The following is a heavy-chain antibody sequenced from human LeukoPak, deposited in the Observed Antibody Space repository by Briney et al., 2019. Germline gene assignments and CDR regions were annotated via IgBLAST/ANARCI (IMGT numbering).Heavy chain of an antibody. J-gene: IGHJ5*02. V-gene: IGHV4-34*12. CDR2: AILGGGT. CDR1: GVSLNNYY. Sequence: SETLSLTCAVYGVSLNNYYWSWIRQSPGKGLQWIGEAILGGGTDYSPSLKSRVTISIDTSRNQISLRLTSVTAADTAMCHCAIVLYQSGRPGPWAQGTLVTVSS. D-gene: IGHD2-2*01. CDR3: AIVLYQSGRPGP.